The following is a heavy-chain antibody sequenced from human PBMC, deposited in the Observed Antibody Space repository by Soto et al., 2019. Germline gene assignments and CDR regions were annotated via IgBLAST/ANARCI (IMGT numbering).Heavy chain of an antibody. V-gene: IGHV3-73*02. Sequence: EVQLVESGGGLVQPGGSLKLSCAASGFTFSGSAMHWVRQASGKGLEWVGRIRSKANNYATVYAASVKGRFTISRDDSXNTAHLQMNSLKTEDTAVYYCARHALQYCGGDCYLLPYFDLWGRGTLVTVSS. CDR2: IRSKANNYAT. CDR1: GFTFSGSA. J-gene: IGHJ2*01. CDR3: ARHALQYCGGDCYLLPYFDL. D-gene: IGHD2-21*02.